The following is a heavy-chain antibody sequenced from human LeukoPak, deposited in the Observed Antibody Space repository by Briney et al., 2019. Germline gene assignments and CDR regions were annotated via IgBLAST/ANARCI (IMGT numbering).Heavy chain of an antibody. Sequence: SETLSLTCTVSGGSISSYYWSWIRQPAGKGLEWIGRIYSSGSTNYNPSLKSRVTISVDTSKNQFSLKLSSVTAADTAVYYCATSRPTGGYYYYYGMDVWGQGTTVTVSS. J-gene: IGHJ6*02. CDR3: ATSRPTGGYYYYYGMDV. CDR1: GGSISSYY. CDR2: IYSSGST. V-gene: IGHV4-4*07. D-gene: IGHD3-16*01.